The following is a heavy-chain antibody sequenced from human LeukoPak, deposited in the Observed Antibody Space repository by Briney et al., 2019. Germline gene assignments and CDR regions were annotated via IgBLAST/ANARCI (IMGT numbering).Heavy chain of an antibody. J-gene: IGHJ4*02. CDR2: IFTTGSA. V-gene: IGHV4-61*02. CDR3: ARYETHIPD. CDR1: GASVSSRNYY. D-gene: IGHD2-21*01. Sequence: SETLSLTCTVSGASVSSRNYYWTWIRQPAGKGLEWIGRIFTTGSANYNPSLKSRVTISVDTSKNQFSLNLRSVTAADTGVHYCARYETHIPDWGEGILVSVSS.